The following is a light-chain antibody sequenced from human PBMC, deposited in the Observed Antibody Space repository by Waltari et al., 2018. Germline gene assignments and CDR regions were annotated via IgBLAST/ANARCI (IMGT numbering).Light chain of an antibody. V-gene: IGLV2-11*01. CDR1: SSDVGGYNY. CDR3: CSYAGSITFWV. CDR2: DVT. Sequence: QSALTQPRSVSGSPGQSVTISCTGTSSDVGGYNYVSWYQHPPGKAPKLIIYDVTKRPSGVPDRFSASKSDNTASLTISGLQAEDEADYYCCSYAGSITFWVFGGGTKLTVL. J-gene: IGLJ3*02.